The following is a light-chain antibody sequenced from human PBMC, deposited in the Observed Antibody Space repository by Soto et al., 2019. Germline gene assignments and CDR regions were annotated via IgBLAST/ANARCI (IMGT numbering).Light chain of an antibody. Sequence: QSALIQPPSASGSPGQSITISCAGTSNDIGGFKYVSWYQQHPGKTPRLLIYEVNKRPSGVPDRFSGSKSGNTASLTVSGLQAEDEADYYCSSYTSSNTPVFGTGTKLTVL. J-gene: IGLJ1*01. V-gene: IGLV2-8*01. CDR3: SSYTSSNTPV. CDR2: EVN. CDR1: SNDIGGFKY.